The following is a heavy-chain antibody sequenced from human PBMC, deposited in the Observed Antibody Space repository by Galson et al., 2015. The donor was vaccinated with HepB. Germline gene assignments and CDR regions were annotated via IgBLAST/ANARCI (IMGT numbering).Heavy chain of an antibody. CDR2: ISGYSGNT. V-gene: IGHV1-18*01. CDR1: GYTFTSYG. CDR3: ARGGNSGYDFWD. D-gene: IGHD5-12*01. Sequence: SVKVSCKASGYTFTSYGISWVRQAPGQGLEWMGWISGYSGNTNYAPKLQGRVTMTTDTSTSTAYMELRSLRSDDTAVYYCARGGNSGYDFWDWGQGTLVTVSS. J-gene: IGHJ4*02.